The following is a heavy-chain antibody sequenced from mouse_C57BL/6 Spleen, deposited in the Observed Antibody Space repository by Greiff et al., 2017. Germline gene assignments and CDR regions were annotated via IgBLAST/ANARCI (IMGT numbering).Heavy chain of an antibody. CDR2: IDPSDSYT. D-gene: IGHD1-1*01. V-gene: IGHV1-50*01. J-gene: IGHJ4*01. CDR1: GYTFTSYW. CDR3: AKGLEYGSSTRDAMDY. Sequence: VQLQQPGAELVKPGASVKLSCKASGYTFTSYWMQWVKQRPGQGLEWIGEIDPSDSYTNYNHKFKGKATLTVDTSSSTAYMQLSSLTSEDSAVYYCAKGLEYGSSTRDAMDYWGQGTTVTVSS.